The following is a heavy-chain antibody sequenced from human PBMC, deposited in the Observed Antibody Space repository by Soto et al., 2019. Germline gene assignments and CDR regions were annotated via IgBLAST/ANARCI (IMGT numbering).Heavy chain of an antibody. V-gene: IGHV3-23*01. CDR1: GFTFSTYA. Sequence: EVQLLESGGGLVQPGGSLRLSSGASGFTFSTYAMTWVRQAPGAGLEWVSAITNTGGRTKYTDSVKGRFSISREKSKNTVYLQMKRLRAEDTAVYFCAKEGVSSSDNYFSLDVWGRGTTGTVSS. J-gene: IGHJ6*03. CDR2: ITNTGGRT. D-gene: IGHD6-6*01. CDR3: AKEGVSSSDNYFSLDV.